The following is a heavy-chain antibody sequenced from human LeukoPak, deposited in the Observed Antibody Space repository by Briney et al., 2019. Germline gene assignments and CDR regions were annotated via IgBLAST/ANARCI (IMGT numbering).Heavy chain of an antibody. CDR3: AKDTGKYSSGWTDY. CDR1: GFTFSSYG. V-gene: IGHV3-30*02. Sequence: GGSLRLSCTASGFTFSSYGMHWVRQAPGKGLEWVAFIRYDGSNKYYADSVKGRFTISRDNSKNTLYLQMNSLRAEDTAVYYCAKDTGKYSSGWTDYWGQGTLVTVSS. CDR2: IRYDGSNK. D-gene: IGHD6-19*01. J-gene: IGHJ4*02.